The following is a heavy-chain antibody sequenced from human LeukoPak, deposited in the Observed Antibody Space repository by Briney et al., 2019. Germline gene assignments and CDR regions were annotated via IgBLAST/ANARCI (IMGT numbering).Heavy chain of an antibody. Sequence: SGTLSLTCAVTGGTISSSNWWSWVRQPPGKGLEWIGEIYHSGSTNYNPSLKSRVTISVDKSKNQFSLKLSSVTAADTAVYYCARGLSSGTRAFDIWGQGTMVTVSS. V-gene: IGHV4-4*02. CDR1: GGTISSSNW. J-gene: IGHJ3*02. D-gene: IGHD3-10*01. CDR3: ARGLSSGTRAFDI. CDR2: IYHSGST.